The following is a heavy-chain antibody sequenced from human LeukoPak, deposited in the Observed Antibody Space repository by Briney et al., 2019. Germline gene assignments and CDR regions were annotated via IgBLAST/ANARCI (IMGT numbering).Heavy chain of an antibody. D-gene: IGHD2-2*01. Sequence: GGSLRLSCAASGFTFRNYALSWVRQAPGKGLEWVSAIGGSGDTTYYADSVKGRFTISRDNSKNTLYLQMNSLRPDDTAVYYCEKVGVRGCSSSTCFIYWGQGTLVTVSS. CDR2: IGGSGDTT. CDR3: EKVGVRGCSSSTCFIY. J-gene: IGHJ4*02. CDR1: GFTFRNYA. V-gene: IGHV3-23*01.